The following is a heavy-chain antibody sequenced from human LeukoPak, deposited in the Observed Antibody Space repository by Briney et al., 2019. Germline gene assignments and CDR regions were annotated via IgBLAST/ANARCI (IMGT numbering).Heavy chain of an antibody. CDR3: AREEVVGATPRGGFDY. Sequence: SVKVSCKASGGTFSSYAFTWVRRAPGRGLEWMGRIIPIFGIADYAQKFQGRVTITADKSTSTAYMELSSLRSEDTAVYYCAREEVVGATPRGGFDYWGQGTLVTVSS. V-gene: IGHV1-69*17. CDR2: IIPIFGIA. CDR1: GGTFSSYA. D-gene: IGHD1-26*01. J-gene: IGHJ4*02.